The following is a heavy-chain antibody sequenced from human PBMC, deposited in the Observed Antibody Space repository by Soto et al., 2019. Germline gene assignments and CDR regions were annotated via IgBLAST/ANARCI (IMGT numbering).Heavy chain of an antibody. J-gene: IGHJ4*02. CDR2: IYGNGGGT. CDR3: AKDMQPDSRWEIDC. D-gene: IGHD1-26*01. V-gene: IGHV3-23*01. Sequence: EVQLLESGGGLVQPGGSLRLSCSASGFTFSVYTMNWVRQAPGKGLEWVSGIYGNGGGTFYVDSVNGRFTISRDSSKNTLYVQMNSLRAEGTDVYYCAKDMQPDSRWEIDCWGQGTLVT. CDR1: GFTFSVYT.